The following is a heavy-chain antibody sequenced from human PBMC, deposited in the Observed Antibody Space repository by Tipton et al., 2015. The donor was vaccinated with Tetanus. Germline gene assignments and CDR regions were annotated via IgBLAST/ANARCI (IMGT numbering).Heavy chain of an antibody. D-gene: IGHD6-13*01. CDR3: ARDSNWSFDY. CDR1: GFTFSNYA. J-gene: IGHJ4*02. V-gene: IGHV3-23*01. CDR2: IIRSGGDT. Sequence: SLRLSYAASGFTFSNYAMGWVRQAPGRGLEWVSGIIRSGGDTYYADSVKGRFTISRDNSKNALFLQMNSLRDEDTATYYCARDSNWSFDYWGQGTLVTVS.